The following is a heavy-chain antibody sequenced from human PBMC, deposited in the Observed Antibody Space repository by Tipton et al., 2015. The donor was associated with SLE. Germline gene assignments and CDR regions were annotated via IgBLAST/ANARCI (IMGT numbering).Heavy chain of an antibody. V-gene: IGHV1-18*01. J-gene: IGHJ4*02. Sequence: QLVQSGAEVKKPGASVKVSCKTSNYKFTSYGISWVRQAPGQGLEWMGWISAFDGKTNYLEKFEGRVTMTTDTSTSTAYMELRSLRSDDTAVYYCALRWPDTWTTVYWGQGTLVTVSS. D-gene: IGHD5-12*01. CDR1: NYKFTSYG. CDR3: ALRWPDTWTTVY. CDR2: ISAFDGKT.